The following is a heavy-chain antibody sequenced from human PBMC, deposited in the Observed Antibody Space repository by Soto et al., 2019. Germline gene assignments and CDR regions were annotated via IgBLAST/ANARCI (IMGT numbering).Heavy chain of an antibody. D-gene: IGHD6-25*01. J-gene: IGHJ6*02. V-gene: IGHV1-2*02. CDR2: INPNTSAT. CDR3: VRITWGSDHYYGMDV. Sequence: ASVKVSCKASGYIFNGYFIQWLRQATGQGLEWMGWINPNTSATNYAQKFQGRVTMTRDTSLGAAYMELTSLRPDDTALYYCVRITWGSDHYYGMDVWGQGTTLTV. CDR1: GYIFNGYF.